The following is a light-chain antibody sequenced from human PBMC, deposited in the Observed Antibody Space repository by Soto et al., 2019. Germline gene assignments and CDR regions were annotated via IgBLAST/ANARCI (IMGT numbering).Light chain of an antibody. J-gene: IGLJ2*01. Sequence: QSVVTQETSLSVSPGGTVTLTCGLNSGSVSTNYYPSWYQQTPGQAPRTLIYSTNTRSSGVPDRFSGSFLGNKAALTITGAQADDESNYYCVLYMGSGISIFGGGTKLTVL. CDR3: VLYMGSGISI. V-gene: IGLV8-61*01. CDR1: SGSVSTNYY. CDR2: STN.